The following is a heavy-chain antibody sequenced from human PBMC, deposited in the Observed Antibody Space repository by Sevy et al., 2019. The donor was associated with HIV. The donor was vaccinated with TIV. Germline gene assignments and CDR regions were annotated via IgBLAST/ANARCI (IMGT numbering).Heavy chain of an antibody. CDR3: ARDRPYCSGGSCFPSFDP. J-gene: IGHJ5*02. CDR2: LNPNGGGT. CDR1: GYTFTGYY. Sequence: ASVKVSYKASGYTFTGYYMHWVRQAPGQGLEWMGWLNPNGGGTNYAQKFQGRVTMTRDTSISTAYMELSRLRSDDTAVYYCARDRPYCSGGSCFPSFDPWGQGTLVTVSS. V-gene: IGHV1-2*02. D-gene: IGHD2-15*01.